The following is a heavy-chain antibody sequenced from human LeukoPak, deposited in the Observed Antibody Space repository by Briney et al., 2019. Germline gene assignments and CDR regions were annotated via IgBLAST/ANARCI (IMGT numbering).Heavy chain of an antibody. V-gene: IGHV3-53*01. Sequence: GGSLRLSCAVSGFTVSGNYMSWVRQAPGKGLEWVSLIYSGDTTLYADSVKGRFTISRDISKNTLYLQMNSLRAEDTAVYYCARRAGGYSHPYDYWGQGILVTVSS. J-gene: IGHJ4*02. D-gene: IGHD4-23*01. CDR3: ARRAGGYSHPYDY. CDR2: IYSGDTT. CDR1: GFTVSGNY.